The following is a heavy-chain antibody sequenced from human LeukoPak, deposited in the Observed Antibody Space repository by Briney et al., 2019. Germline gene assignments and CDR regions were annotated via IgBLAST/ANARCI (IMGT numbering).Heavy chain of an antibody. V-gene: IGHV4-61*02. CDR3: ARGRAAIGPYFDY. D-gene: IGHD2-15*01. J-gene: IGHJ4*02. CDR1: GGSISSGSYY. CDR2: IYTSGST. Sequence: SQTLSLTCTVSGGSISSGSYYWSWIRQPAGKGLEWIGRIYTSGSTNYNPSLKSRVTISVDTSKNQFSLKLSSVTAADTAVYYCARGRAAIGPYFDYWGQGTLVTVSS.